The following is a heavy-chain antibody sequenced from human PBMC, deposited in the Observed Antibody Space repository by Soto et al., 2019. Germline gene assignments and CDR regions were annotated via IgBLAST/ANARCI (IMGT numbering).Heavy chain of an antibody. CDR3: AKDSSSHDRYYYYGMGV. CDR1: GFTFSSYG. V-gene: IGHV3-30*18. J-gene: IGHJ6*02. CDR2: ISYDGSNK. Sequence: GGSLRLSCAASGFTFSSYGMHWVGQAPGKGLEWVAVISYDGSNKYYADSVKGRFTISRDNSKNTLYLQMNSLRAEDTAVYYCAKDSSSHDRYYYYGMGVWGHGTTVTVS. D-gene: IGHD6-13*01.